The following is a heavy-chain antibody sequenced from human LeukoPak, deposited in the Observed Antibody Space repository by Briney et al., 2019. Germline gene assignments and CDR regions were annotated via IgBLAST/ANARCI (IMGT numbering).Heavy chain of an antibody. CDR1: GFTFSSYS. D-gene: IGHD1-26*01. CDR3: ARETRWAFDY. CDR2: ISYGSGTI. J-gene: IGHJ4*02. Sequence: GGSLRLSCAASGFTFSSYSMKCVRQAPGKGLEWVSYISYGSGTIYYADAVKGRFSISRDNAKNSLYLQMSSLREEDTGVYYCARETRWAFDYWGQGTLVTVSS. V-gene: IGHV3-48*02.